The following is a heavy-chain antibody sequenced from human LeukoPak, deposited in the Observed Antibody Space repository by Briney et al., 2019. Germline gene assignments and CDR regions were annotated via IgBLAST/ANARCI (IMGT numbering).Heavy chain of an antibody. D-gene: IGHD2-15*01. V-gene: IGHV1-24*01. Sequence: ASVKVSCKVSGYSLSELLIHWVRQPLGKGLEWMAGIDHENGEEVSAQNFQGRVTVAKDTSTDTAYMELSGLKSDDSAIYYCGTEGDYSLDYWGQGTLVIVSS. CDR3: GTEGDYSLDY. J-gene: IGHJ4*02. CDR2: IDHENGEE. CDR1: GYSLSELL.